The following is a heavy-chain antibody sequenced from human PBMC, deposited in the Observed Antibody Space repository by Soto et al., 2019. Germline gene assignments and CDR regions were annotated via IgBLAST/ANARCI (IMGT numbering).Heavy chain of an antibody. CDR1: VGVFSDYA. V-gene: IGHV1-69*12. D-gene: IGHD2-15*01. CDR2: IMPIFRAP. J-gene: IGHJ6*02. Sequence: QVQLVQSGAEVKKPGSSVKVSCKASVGVFSDYAFSWVRQAPGQGLEWLGGIMPIFRAPDYAQKFKGRVTITADDSTRTAYMEMRSLRSEDTAVYYCASWLKGADIGNYYYGMDVWGQGTTVTV. CDR3: ASWLKGADIGNYYYGMDV.